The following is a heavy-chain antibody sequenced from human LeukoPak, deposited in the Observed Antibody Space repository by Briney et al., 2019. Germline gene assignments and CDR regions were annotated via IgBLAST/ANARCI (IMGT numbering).Heavy chain of an antibody. V-gene: IGHV4-38-2*02. Sequence: SETLSLTCTVSGYSISSGYYWGWIRQPPGKGLEWIGSIYHSGSTYYNPSLKSRVTISVDTSKNQVSLKLSSVTAADTAVYYCARDGSSAVADYWGQGTLVTVSS. D-gene: IGHD6-19*01. J-gene: IGHJ4*02. CDR2: IYHSGST. CDR3: ARDGSSAVADY. CDR1: GYSISSGYY.